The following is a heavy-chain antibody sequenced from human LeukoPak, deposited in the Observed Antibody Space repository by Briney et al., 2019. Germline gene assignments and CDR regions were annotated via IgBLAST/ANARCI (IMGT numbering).Heavy chain of an antibody. V-gene: IGHV3-30*03. CDR2: ISYDGNNK. CDR1: GFSFSTYG. D-gene: IGHD6-19*01. CDR3: GGGWYFFDY. J-gene: IGHJ4*02. Sequence: GGSLRLSCAASGFSFSTYGMHWVRQAPGKGLEWVAVISYDGNNKYYADSVKGRFSISRDNSKSTLYLQTNSLRAEDTAVYYCGGGWYFFDYWGQGTLVTVSS.